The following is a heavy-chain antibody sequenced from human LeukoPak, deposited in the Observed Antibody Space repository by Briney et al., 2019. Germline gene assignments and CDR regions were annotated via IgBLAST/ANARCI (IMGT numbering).Heavy chain of an antibody. V-gene: IGHV4-59*01. D-gene: IGHD1-1*01. CDR1: GGSISSYY. Sequence: SETLSLTCTVSGGSISSYYWSWIRQPPGKGLEWIGYIYYSGSTNYNPSLKSRVTISVDTSKNQFSLKLSSVTAADTAVYYCARYRIGWNGFDYWGQGTLVTVSS. CDR2: IYYSGST. CDR3: ARYRIGWNGFDY. J-gene: IGHJ4*02.